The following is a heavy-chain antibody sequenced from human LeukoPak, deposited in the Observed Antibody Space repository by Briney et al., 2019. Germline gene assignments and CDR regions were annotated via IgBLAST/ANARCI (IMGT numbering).Heavy chain of an antibody. D-gene: IGHD1-26*01. Sequence: GGSLRLSCAASGFIVSNNYMTWVRQAPGKGLEWVANIKHDGTEKNYVDSVKGRFTISRDNAENSLFLQMISLRAEDTAVYYCARGGGSSDYWGQGTLVTVSS. CDR1: GFIVSNNY. J-gene: IGHJ4*02. V-gene: IGHV3-7*03. CDR2: IKHDGTEK. CDR3: ARGGGSSDY.